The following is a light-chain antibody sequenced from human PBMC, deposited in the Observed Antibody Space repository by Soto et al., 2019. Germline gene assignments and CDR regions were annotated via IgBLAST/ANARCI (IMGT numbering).Light chain of an antibody. J-gene: IGKJ2*01. Sequence: DIPMTQSPSSVSASVGDRVTITCRASQDIKNWLAWYQQKPGKAPKLLIYVASNLHSGVPSRFSGSGSGTNFTLTISSLQPEDVATYYCQQASSLPYTFGQGTNLEIK. CDR3: QQASSLPYT. CDR1: QDIKNW. CDR2: VAS. V-gene: IGKV1-12*01.